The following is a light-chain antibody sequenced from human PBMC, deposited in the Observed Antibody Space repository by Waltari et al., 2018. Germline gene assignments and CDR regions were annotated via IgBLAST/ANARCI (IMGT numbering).Light chain of an antibody. CDR1: NNDIGSHNL. Sequence: QSALTQPASVSGSPGQSITISCTGTNNDIGSHNLDSWYQQHPGKAPKVIIFEVNKRPSGVSNRFSGSMSGNTASLTVSGLHPEDEADYYCCSYAGTPRVVFGGGXKLTVL. V-gene: IGLV2-23*02. CDR3: CSYAGTPRVV. J-gene: IGLJ2*01. CDR2: EVN.